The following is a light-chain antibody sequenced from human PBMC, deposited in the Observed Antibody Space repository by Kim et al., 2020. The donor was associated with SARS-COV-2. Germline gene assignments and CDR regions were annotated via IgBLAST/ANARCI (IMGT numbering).Light chain of an antibody. V-gene: IGLV3-1*01. J-gene: IGLJ2*01. CDR3: QAWDSSLVV. Sequence: SVSPGQTARITCSGDKLGDKYASWYQQKPGQSPVLVIYQDTKRPSGIPERFSGSNSGNTATLTISGTQAMDEADYYCQAWDSSLVVFGGGTQLTVL. CDR2: QDT. CDR1: KLGDKY.